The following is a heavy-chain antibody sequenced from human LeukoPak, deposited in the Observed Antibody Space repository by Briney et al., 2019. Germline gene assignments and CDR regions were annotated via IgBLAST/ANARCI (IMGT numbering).Heavy chain of an antibody. D-gene: IGHD3-3*01. CDR2: IYTSGST. V-gene: IGHV4-61*02. J-gene: IGHJ6*03. CDR3: ARGGRSTIFGYYYYMDV. Sequence: SQTLSLTCTVSGGSISSGSYYWSWIWQPAGKGLEWIGRIYTSGSTNYTPSLKSRITISVDTSKNQFSLKLSSVTAADTAVYYCARGGRSTIFGYYYYMDVWGKGTTVTVSS. CDR1: GGSISSGSYY.